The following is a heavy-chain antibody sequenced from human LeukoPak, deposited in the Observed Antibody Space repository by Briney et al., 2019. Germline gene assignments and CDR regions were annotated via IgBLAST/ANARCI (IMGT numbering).Heavy chain of an antibody. CDR2: IKQDGSEK. D-gene: IGHD3-10*01. CDR1: GFTFSSYW. V-gene: IGHV3-7*01. J-gene: IGHJ6*02. Sequence: GGSLRLSCAASGFTFSSYWMSWVRQAPGKGLEWVANIKQDGSEKYYVDSVKGRFTISRDNAKNSLYLQMNSLRAEDTAVYYCARDRLLWFGEPIYPVYYGMDVWGQGTTVTVSS. CDR3: ARDRLLWFGEPIYPVYYGMDV.